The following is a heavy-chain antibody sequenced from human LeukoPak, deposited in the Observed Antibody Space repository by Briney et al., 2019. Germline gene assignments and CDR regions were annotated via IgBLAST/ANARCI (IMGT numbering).Heavy chain of an antibody. CDR2: INPNSGGT. Sequence: ASVKVSCKASGYTFTGYYMHWVRQAPGQGLEWMGWINPNSGGTDYAQKFQGRVTMTRDTSISTAYMELSRLRSDDTAVYYCARGTSRLTGTLMGYWGQGTLVTVTS. D-gene: IGHD2-2*01. J-gene: IGHJ4*02. V-gene: IGHV1-2*02. CDR1: GYTFTGYY. CDR3: ARGTSRLTGTLMGY.